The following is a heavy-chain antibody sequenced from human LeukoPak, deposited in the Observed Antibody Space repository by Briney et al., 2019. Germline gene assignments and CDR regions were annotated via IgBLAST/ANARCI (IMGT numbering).Heavy chain of an antibody. CDR2: INHSGST. J-gene: IGHJ6*04. V-gene: IGHV4-34*01. Sequence: PSETPSLTCAVYGGSFSGYYWSWIRQPPGKGLEWIGEINHSGSTNYNPSLKSRVTISVDTSKNQFSLKLSSVTAADTAVYYCARYCSSTSCSPNGMDVWGKGTTVTVSS. CDR1: GGSFSGYY. D-gene: IGHD2-2*01. CDR3: ARYCSSTSCSPNGMDV.